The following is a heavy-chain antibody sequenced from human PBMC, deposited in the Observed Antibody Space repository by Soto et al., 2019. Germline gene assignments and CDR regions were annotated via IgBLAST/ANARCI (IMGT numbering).Heavy chain of an antibody. J-gene: IGHJ4*02. CDR1: GYTFTSYG. Sequence: ASVKVSCKASGYTFTSYGISWVRQAPGQGLEWMGWISAYNGNTNYAQKLQGRVTMTTDTSTSTAYMELRSLRSDDTAVYYCARVYYYDSSGYCEDWGQGTLVTVSS. V-gene: IGHV1-18*01. CDR2: ISAYNGNT. D-gene: IGHD3-22*01. CDR3: ARVYYYDSSGYCED.